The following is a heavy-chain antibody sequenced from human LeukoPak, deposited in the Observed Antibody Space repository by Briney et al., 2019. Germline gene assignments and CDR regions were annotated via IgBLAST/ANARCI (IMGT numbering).Heavy chain of an antibody. Sequence: PSETLSLTCTVSGGSISSSSYYWGWIRQPPGKGLEWIGSIYYSGSTYYNPSLKSRVTISVDTSKNQFSLKLSSVTAADTAVYYCASEGNSSSWSLYYYYGMDVWGQGTTVTVSS. V-gene: IGHV4-39*01. CDR3: ASEGNSSSWSLYYYYGMDV. D-gene: IGHD6-13*01. CDR2: IYYSGST. CDR1: GGSISSSSYY. J-gene: IGHJ6*02.